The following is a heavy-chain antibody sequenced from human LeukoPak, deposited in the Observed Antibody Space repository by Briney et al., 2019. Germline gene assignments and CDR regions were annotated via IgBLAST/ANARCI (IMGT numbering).Heavy chain of an antibody. V-gene: IGHV4-39*07. CDR2: IYYSGST. D-gene: IGHD4-23*01. CDR1: GGSISSSSYY. J-gene: IGHJ4*02. Sequence: SETLSLTCTVSGGSISSSSYYWGWIRQPPGKGLEWIGSIYYSGSTYYNPSLKSRVTISVDTSKNQFSLKLSSVTAADTAVYYCARGRTLYGGGGYYFDYWGQGTLVTVSS. CDR3: ARGRTLYGGGGYYFDY.